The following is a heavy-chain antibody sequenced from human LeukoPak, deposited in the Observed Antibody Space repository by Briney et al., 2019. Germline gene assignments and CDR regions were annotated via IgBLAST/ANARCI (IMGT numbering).Heavy chain of an antibody. V-gene: IGHV3-23*01. Sequence: GGSLRLSCAASGFTFSSYAMSWVRQAPGKGLEWVSAISGSGGSTYYADSVKGRFTIYRDNSKNTLYLQMNSLRAEDTAVYYCAKVPFNKRVVAATPEKWGQGTLVTVSS. D-gene: IGHD2-15*01. J-gene: IGHJ4*02. CDR1: GFTFSSYA. CDR2: ISGSGGST. CDR3: AKVPFNKRVVAATPEK.